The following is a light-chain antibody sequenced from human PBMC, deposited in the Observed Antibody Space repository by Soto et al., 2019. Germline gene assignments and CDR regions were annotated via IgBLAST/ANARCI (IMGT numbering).Light chain of an antibody. V-gene: IGKV1-12*01. CDR3: QQANSFPPT. Sequence: DIQMTQSPSSVSASVGDRVTINCRASQGISSWLVWYQQKPGKAPKLLIYAASSLQSGVPSRFSGSGSGTYFTLTISSLQPEDFATYYCQQANSFPPTFGQGTKLEIK. J-gene: IGKJ2*01. CDR2: AAS. CDR1: QGISSW.